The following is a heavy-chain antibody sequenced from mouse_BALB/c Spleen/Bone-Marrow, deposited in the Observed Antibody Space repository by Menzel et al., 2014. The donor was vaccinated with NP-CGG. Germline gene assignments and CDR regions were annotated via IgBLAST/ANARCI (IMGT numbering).Heavy chain of an antibody. D-gene: IGHD2-14*01. J-gene: IGHJ4*01. V-gene: IGHV14-4*02. CDR1: GFNIKDXX. Sequence: VQLQQPGAELVRSGASVKLSCTASGFNIKDXXXYWVKQRPEXGXXWIGWIDPENGDTEYAPKFQGKATMTADTSSNTAYLXLSSLTSEDTAVYYCNARDYRYEGYAMDNWGQGTSVTVSS. CDR2: IDPENGDT. CDR3: NARDYRYEGYAMDN.